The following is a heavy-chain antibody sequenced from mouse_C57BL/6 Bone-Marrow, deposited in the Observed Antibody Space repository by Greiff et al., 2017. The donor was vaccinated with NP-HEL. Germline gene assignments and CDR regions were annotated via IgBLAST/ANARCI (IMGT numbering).Heavy chain of an antibody. J-gene: IGHJ3*01. CDR1: GFTFSSYA. CDR3: TRRYGNLPWFAY. Sequence: DVMLVESGEGLVKPGGSLKLSCAASGFTFSSYAMSWVRQTPEKRLEWVAYISSGGDYIYYADTVKGRFTISRDNARNTLYLQMSSLKSEDTAMYYCTRRYGNLPWFAYWGQGTLVTVSA. V-gene: IGHV5-9-1*02. D-gene: IGHD2-10*02. CDR2: ISSGGDYI.